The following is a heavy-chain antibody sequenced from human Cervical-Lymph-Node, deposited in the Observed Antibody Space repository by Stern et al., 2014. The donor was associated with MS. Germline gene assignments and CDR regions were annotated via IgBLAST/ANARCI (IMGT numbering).Heavy chain of an antibody. J-gene: IGHJ6*02. V-gene: IGHV3-13*01. CDR3: ARDLPRGGGNGMDV. CDR2: ISSAGDR. Sequence: VQLVQSGGGLVQPGGSLRLSCAASGFNFSAFDMHWVRQVTGQRLECVSAISSAGDRYYPGSVKGRFTISRDSAKSSLYLQMNSLRAGDTAVYYCARDLPRGGGNGMDVWGQGTTVTVSS. D-gene: IGHD4-23*01. CDR1: GFNFSAFD.